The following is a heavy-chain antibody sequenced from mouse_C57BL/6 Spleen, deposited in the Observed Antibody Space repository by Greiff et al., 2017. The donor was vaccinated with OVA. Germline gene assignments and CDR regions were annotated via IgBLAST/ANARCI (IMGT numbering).Heavy chain of an antibody. CDR3: ARPMITKAMDY. V-gene: IGHV5-4*03. CDR2: ISDGGSYT. Sequence: DVMLVESGGGLVKPGGSLKLSCAASGFTFSSYAMSWVRQTPEKRLEWVATISDGGSYTYYPDNVKGRFTISRDNAKNNLYLQMSHLKSEDTAMYYCARPMITKAMDYWGQGTSVTVSS. D-gene: IGHD2-4*01. CDR1: GFTFSSYA. J-gene: IGHJ4*01.